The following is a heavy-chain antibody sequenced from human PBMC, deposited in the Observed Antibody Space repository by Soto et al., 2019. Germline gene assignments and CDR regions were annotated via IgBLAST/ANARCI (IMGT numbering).Heavy chain of an antibody. CDR3: ARFWDS. V-gene: IGHV3-48*02. D-gene: IGHD3-16*01. Sequence: GGSLRLSCAASGFTFSNFNMNRVRQAPGKGLEWVSYISSSSSTIYYADSVKGRFTISRDNAKNSLYLQMNSLRDEDTAVYYCARFWDSWGQGTLVTVSS. J-gene: IGHJ1*01. CDR2: ISSSSSTI. CDR1: GFTFSNFN.